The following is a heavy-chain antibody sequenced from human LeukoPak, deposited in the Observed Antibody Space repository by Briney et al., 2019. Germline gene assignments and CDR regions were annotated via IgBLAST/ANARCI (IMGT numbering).Heavy chain of an antibody. CDR3: ARDVGSSGYVHPPDDAFDI. CDR1: GFTFSSYS. D-gene: IGHD3-22*01. J-gene: IGHJ3*02. CDR2: ISSSSSYI. Sequence: PGGSLRLSCAASGFTFSSYSMNWVRQAPGKGLEWVSSISSSSSYIYYADSVKGRFTISRDNAKNSLYLQTNSLRAEDTAVYYCARDVGSSGYVHPPDDAFDIWGQGTMVTVSS. V-gene: IGHV3-21*01.